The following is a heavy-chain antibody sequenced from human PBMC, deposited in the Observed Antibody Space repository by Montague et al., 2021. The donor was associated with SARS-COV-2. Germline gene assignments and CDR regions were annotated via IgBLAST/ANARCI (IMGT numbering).Heavy chain of an antibody. CDR1: GFTFSNSA. CDR3: AKDSYYYGLGYGMDV. D-gene: IGHD3-10*01. CDR2: SSGSDGGT. J-gene: IGHJ6*02. V-gene: IGHV3-23*01. Sequence: SLSLSFSASGFTFSNSAMNWVRQAPGKGLEWVSCSSGSDGGTHYADSVKGRFTISRDNSKNVLYLQMNSLRAEDTALYYCAKDSYYYGLGYGMDVWGQGTTVTVSS.